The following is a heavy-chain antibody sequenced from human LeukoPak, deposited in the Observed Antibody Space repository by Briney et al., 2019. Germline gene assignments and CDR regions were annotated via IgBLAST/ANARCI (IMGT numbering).Heavy chain of an antibody. Sequence: PGGSLRLSCAASEFTFSSYWMSWVRQAPGKGLEWVANIKQDGGETYYVDSVKGRFTISRDNAKNSLYLQMNSLRAEDTAVYYCARGSYYWGYWGQGTLVTVPS. D-gene: IGHD3-10*01. V-gene: IGHV3-7*05. CDR3: ARGSYYWGY. J-gene: IGHJ4*02. CDR2: IKQDGGET. CDR1: EFTFSSYW.